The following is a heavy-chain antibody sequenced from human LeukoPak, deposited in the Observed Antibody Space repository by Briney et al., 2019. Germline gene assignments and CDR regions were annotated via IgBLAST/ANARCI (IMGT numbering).Heavy chain of an antibody. D-gene: IGHD3-16*02. CDR2: ISGSGGST. Sequence: GGSLRLSCAASGFTFSSYAMSWVRQAPGKGLEWVSAISGSGGSTYYADSVKGRFTISRDNSKNTLYLQMNSLRAEDTAVYYCATNPLFGWGSYRSTYYFDYWGQGTLVSVSS. V-gene: IGHV3-23*01. CDR3: ATNPLFGWGSYRSTYYFDY. J-gene: IGHJ4*02. CDR1: GFTFSSYA.